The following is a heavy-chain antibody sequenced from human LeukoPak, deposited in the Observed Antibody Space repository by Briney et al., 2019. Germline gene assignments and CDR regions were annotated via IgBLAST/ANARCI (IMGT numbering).Heavy chain of an antibody. Sequence: ASVKVSCKASGYTFTAFYMHWVRQAPGQGLEWMGWINPNSGATNYAQKFQGRGTMTRDTSISTAYMELSRLRSDDTAVYYCARAHLIAAAGYNWFDPWGEGTLVTVSS. J-gene: IGHJ5*02. CDR3: ARAHLIAAAGYNWFDP. D-gene: IGHD6-13*01. V-gene: IGHV1-2*02. CDR1: GYTFTAFY. CDR2: INPNSGAT.